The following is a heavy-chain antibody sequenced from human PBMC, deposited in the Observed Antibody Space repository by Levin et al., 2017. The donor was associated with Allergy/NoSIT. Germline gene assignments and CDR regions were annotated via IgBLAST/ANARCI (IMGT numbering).Heavy chain of an antibody. CDR2: VYYSGST. J-gene: IGHJ2*01. CDR1: GGSINSGGYY. V-gene: IGHV4-31*03. Sequence: PSETLSLTCTVSGGSINSGGYYWSWIRQHPVKGLEWIGYVYYSGSTYYNPSLKSRVTISIDTSKNQFSLRLSSVTAADTAEYYCARSWGSDWYFDLWGRGTLVTVSS. D-gene: IGHD3-16*01. CDR3: ARSWGSDWYFDL.